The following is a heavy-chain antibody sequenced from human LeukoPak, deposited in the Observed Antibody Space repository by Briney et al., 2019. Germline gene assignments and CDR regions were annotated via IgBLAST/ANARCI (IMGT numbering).Heavy chain of an antibody. CDR2: IRYDGSNK. CDR3: AKGGYYDLDAFDI. V-gene: IGHV3-30*02. CDR1: GFTFSSYW. D-gene: IGHD1-26*01. Sequence: GGSLRLSCAASGFTFSSYWMSWVRQAPGKGLEWVAFIRYDGSNKYYADSVKGRFTISRDNAKNSLYLQMNSLRAEDTALYYCAKGGYYDLDAFDIWGQGTMVTVSS. J-gene: IGHJ3*02.